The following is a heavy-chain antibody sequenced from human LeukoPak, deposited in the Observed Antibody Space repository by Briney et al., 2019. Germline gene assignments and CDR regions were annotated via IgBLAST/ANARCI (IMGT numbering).Heavy chain of an antibody. D-gene: IGHD4-17*01. J-gene: IGHJ3*02. V-gene: IGHV3-9*01. Sequence: GGSLRLSCAASGFTFDDYAMHWVRQAPGKGLEWVSGISWNSGSIGYADSVKGRFTISRDNAKNSLYLQMNSLRAEDTALYYCAKDMRGDYVAFDIWGQGTMVTVSS. CDR2: ISWNSGSI. CDR3: AKDMRGDYVAFDI. CDR1: GFTFDDYA.